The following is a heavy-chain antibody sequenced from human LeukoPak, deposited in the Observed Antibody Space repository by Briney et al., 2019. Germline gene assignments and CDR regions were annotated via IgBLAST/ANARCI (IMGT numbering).Heavy chain of an antibody. CDR3: ANLNAPYWGNFDY. D-gene: IGHD3-16*01. CDR2: ISNSGVTA. CDR1: GFTFSNYA. V-gene: IGHV3-23*01. Sequence: GGSLRLSCAASGFTFSNYAMSWVRQAPGQGLDWVSAISNSGVTAYYADSVKGRFTISRDNSKSTLYLQMNSLRAEDTAVYYCANLNAPYWGNFDYWGQGTLVTVSS. J-gene: IGHJ4*02.